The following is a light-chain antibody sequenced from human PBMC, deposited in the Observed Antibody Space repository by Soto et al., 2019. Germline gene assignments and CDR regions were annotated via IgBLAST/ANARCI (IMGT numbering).Light chain of an antibody. J-gene: IGKJ1*01. CDR2: KAS. V-gene: IGKV1-5*03. CDR1: QTISSW. CDR3: HQTYITPWM. Sequence: EIQMTQSPSTMSRSVGDRVTITCRASQTISSWLAWYQQKPGKAPKLLIYKASTLKSGVPSRFTGSGSGTDFTLTISSLQPEDFATYFCHQTYITPWMFGQGTKVDIK.